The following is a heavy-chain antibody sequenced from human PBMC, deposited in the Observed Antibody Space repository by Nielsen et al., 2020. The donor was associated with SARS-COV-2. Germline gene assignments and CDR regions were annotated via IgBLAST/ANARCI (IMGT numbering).Heavy chain of an antibody. CDR1: GGSISSSSYY. CDR3: ASSMVRGALSFDY. J-gene: IGHJ4*02. CDR2: IYYSGST. Sequence: SETLSLTCTVSGGSISSSSYYWGWIRQPPGKGLEWIGSIYYSGSTYYNPSLKSRVTISVDTSKNQFSLKLSSVTAADTAVYYCASSMVRGALSFDYWGQGTLVTVSS. D-gene: IGHD3-10*01. V-gene: IGHV4-39*01.